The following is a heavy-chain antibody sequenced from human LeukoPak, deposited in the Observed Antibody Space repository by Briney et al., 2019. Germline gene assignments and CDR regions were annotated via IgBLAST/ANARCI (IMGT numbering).Heavy chain of an antibody. Sequence: PSDTLSLTCAVYGGSFSGFYWSWIRHVPGKGLEWIGEINYTGSTSYNPSLKSRVTISVDTSKNQFSLKLSSVTAADTAVYYCARVALQGYCSGGSCYYQSRYYYMDVWGKGTTVTISS. D-gene: IGHD2-15*01. CDR2: INYTGST. CDR1: GGSFSGFY. J-gene: IGHJ6*03. CDR3: ARVALQGYCSGGSCYYQSRYYYMDV. V-gene: IGHV4-34*01.